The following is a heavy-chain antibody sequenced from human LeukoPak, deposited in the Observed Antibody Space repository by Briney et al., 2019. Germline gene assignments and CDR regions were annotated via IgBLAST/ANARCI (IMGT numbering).Heavy chain of an antibody. CDR3: ARDRGLAVAGTPNPLDY. CDR2: ISSDGGSE. CDR1: GFTFSSFG. Sequence: GGSLRLSCAASGFTFSSFGIHWVRQAPGKGLEWVAVISSDGGSEFYADSVKGRFTVSRDNSKNTLDLQMDSLRAEDTALYYCARDRGLAVAGTPNPLDYWVQGTLVIVSS. V-gene: IGHV3-30*03. D-gene: IGHD6-13*01. J-gene: IGHJ4*02.